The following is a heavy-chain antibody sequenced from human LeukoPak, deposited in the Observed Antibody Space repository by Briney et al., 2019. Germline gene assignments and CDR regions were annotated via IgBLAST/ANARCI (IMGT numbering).Heavy chain of an antibody. D-gene: IGHD3-9*01. CDR1: GYTFTGYY. Sequence: GASVKVSCKASGYTFTGYYMHWVRQAPGQGLEWMGWINPNSGGTNYAQKFQGRVTMTGDTSISTAYMELSRLRSDDTAVYYCARVPPLRYFDWLMPLDYWGQGTLVTVSS. J-gene: IGHJ4*02. CDR2: INPNSGGT. CDR3: ARVPPLRYFDWLMPLDY. V-gene: IGHV1-2*02.